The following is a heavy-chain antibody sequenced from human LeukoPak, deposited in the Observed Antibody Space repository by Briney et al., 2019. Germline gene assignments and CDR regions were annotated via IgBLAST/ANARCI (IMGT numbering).Heavy chain of an antibody. D-gene: IGHD6-13*01. V-gene: IGHV3-33*01. CDR1: GFSFSNFG. CDR2: IWHDGSNS. Sequence: SGGSLRLSCAASGFSFSNFGMHWVRQAPGKGLEWVAIIWHDGSNSYYADSVKGRFTLSRDNSENTLYLQMDSLRVEDTALYYCVRGEYSSSWHSEYFQHWGQGTLVTVSS. CDR3: VRGEYSSSWHSEYFQH. J-gene: IGHJ1*01.